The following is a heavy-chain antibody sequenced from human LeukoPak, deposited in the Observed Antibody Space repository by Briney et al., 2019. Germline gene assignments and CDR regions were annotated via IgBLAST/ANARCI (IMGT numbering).Heavy chain of an antibody. J-gene: IGHJ3*02. CDR2: IYSGGST. CDR3: AREAYSYGFRGAFDI. Sequence: GSLRLSCAASGFTVSSNYMSWVRQALGKGLEWVSVIYSGGSTYYADSVKGRFTISRDNSKNTLYLQMNSLRAEDTAVYYCAREAYSYGFRGAFDIWGQGTMVTVSS. D-gene: IGHD5-18*01. CDR1: GFTVSSNY. V-gene: IGHV3-66*01.